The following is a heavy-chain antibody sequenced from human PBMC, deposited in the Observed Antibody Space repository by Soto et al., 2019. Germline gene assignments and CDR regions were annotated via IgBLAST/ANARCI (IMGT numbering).Heavy chain of an antibody. J-gene: IGHJ6*02. CDR1: GGTFSSYA. Sequence: VASVKVSCKASGGTFSSYAISWVRQAPGQGLEWMGGIIPIFGTANYAQKFQGRVTITADESTSTAYMELSSLRSEDTAVYYCARGPAPLRYFDWLPFGYGMDVWGQGTTVTVSS. CDR2: IIPIFGTA. D-gene: IGHD3-9*01. CDR3: ARGPAPLRYFDWLPFGYGMDV. V-gene: IGHV1-69*13.